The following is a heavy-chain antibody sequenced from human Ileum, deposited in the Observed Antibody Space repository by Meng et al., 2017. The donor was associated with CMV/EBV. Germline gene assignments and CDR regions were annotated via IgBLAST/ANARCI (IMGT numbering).Heavy chain of an antibody. CDR1: GFTFSGYS. CDR2: ISRSSSDK. CDR3: VRDINEQWLGFDGFDY. V-gene: IGHV3-21*01. D-gene: IGHD6-19*01. Sequence: GESLKISCEASGFTFSGYSMNWVRQAPGKGLEWVSSISRSSSDKYYTDSLKGRFTISRDNAKNSLYLQMSSLRAEDTAVYYCVRDINEQWLGFDGFDYWGQGTLVTVSS. J-gene: IGHJ4*02.